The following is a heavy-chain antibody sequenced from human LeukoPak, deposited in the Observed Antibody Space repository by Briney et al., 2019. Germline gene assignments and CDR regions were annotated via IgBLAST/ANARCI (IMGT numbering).Heavy chain of an antibody. D-gene: IGHD3-10*01. CDR1: GGSISSGGYY. CDR2: IYYGGST. J-gene: IGHJ4*02. CDR3: ARVQGNLWFGELLYSYFDY. V-gene: IGHV4-31*03. Sequence: SQTLSLTCTVSGGSISSGGYYWSWIRQHPGKGLEWIGYIYYGGSTYYNPSLKSRVTISVDTSKNQFSLKLSSVTAADTAVYYCARVQGNLWFGELLYSYFDYWGQGTLVTVSS.